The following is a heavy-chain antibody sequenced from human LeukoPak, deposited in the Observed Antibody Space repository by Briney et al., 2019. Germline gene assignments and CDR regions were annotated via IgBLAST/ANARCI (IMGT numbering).Heavy chain of an antibody. V-gene: IGHV6-1*01. CDR2: TYYRSKWYN. Sequence: SQTLSLTCAISGDSVSSNSAAWNWIRQSPSRGLEWLGRTYYRSKWYNDYAVSVKSRITINPDTSKNQFSLQLNSVTPEDTAVYYCARDPTDPAAEPGRLPGYFDYWGQGTLVTVSS. J-gene: IGHJ4*02. CDR3: ARDPTDPAAEPGRLPGYFDY. CDR1: GDSVSSNSAA. D-gene: IGHD6-13*01.